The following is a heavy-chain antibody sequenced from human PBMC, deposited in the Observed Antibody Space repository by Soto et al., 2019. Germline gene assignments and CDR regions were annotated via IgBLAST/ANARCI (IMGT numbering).Heavy chain of an antibody. CDR2: INAGNGNT. CDR1: GYTFTSYA. Sequence: QVQLVQSGAEEKKPGASVKVSCKASGYTFTSYAIHWVRQAPGQRLEWMGWINAGNGNTKYSQKFQGRVTITRDTSASTAYMDLSSLRSEDTAVYYCASSRIQREPYGMAVWGQGTTVTVSS. D-gene: IGHD1-1*01. J-gene: IGHJ6*02. CDR3: ASSRIQREPYGMAV. V-gene: IGHV1-3*05.